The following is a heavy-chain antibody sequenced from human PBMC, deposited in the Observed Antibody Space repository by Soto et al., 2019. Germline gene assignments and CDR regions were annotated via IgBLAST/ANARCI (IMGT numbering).Heavy chain of an antibody. CDR3: AKAVVDYSDSSGYFSDFDH. CDR1: GFGFSFYG. V-gene: IGHV3-30*18. Sequence: QVQLLESGGGVVQPGRSLTLSCAASGFGFSFYGMHWVRQAPGKGLEWVAVISDDGSEKYYRDSVKGRFTISRDNSGNTLFLQMTSLRNEDTAIYYCAKAVVDYSDSSGYFSDFDHLGQGTLVTVSS. CDR2: ISDDGSEK. D-gene: IGHD3-22*01. J-gene: IGHJ4*02.